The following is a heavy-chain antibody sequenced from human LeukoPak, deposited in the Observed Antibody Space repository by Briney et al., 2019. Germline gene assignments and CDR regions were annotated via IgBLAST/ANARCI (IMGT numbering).Heavy chain of an antibody. D-gene: IGHD6-19*01. V-gene: IGHV1-18*01. CDR1: GYTFTSYG. Sequence: ASVKVSCKASGYTFTSYGISWVRQAPGQGLEWMGWISAYNGNTNYAQKLQGRVTMTTDTSTSTAYMELRSLRSDDTAVYYCARDSPRVAVASRSAFDIWGQGTMVTVSS. J-gene: IGHJ3*02. CDR2: ISAYNGNT. CDR3: ARDSPRVAVASRSAFDI.